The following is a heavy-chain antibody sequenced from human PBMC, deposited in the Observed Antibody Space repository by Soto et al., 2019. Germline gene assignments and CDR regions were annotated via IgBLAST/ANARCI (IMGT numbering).Heavy chain of an antibody. D-gene: IGHD1-26*01. V-gene: IGHV4-4*02. CDR2: IYHTGST. CDR3: AAATMDH. J-gene: IGHJ4*02. Sequence: QVQLQESGPGLVKPSGTLSLTCTVSGGSISSSNWWTWVRQPPGKRLEWIGEIYHTGSTNYNPSXQXRXXILLDKSKHQFSLKLNSVTAADTAVYYCAAATMDHWGQGTLVTVSA. CDR1: GGSISSSNW.